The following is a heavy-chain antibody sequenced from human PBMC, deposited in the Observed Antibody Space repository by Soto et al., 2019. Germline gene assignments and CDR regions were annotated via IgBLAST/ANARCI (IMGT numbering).Heavy chain of an antibody. CDR3: GITEYSYYGMDV. CDR2: ISSSSSYT. J-gene: IGHJ6*02. Sequence: GGSLRLSCAASGFTFSDYYMSWIRQAPGKGLEWVSYISSSSSYTNYADSVKGRFTISRDNSKNTLYLQMNSLRAEDTAVYYCGITEYSYYGMDVWGQGTTVTVSS. V-gene: IGHV3-11*03. CDR1: GFTFSDYY.